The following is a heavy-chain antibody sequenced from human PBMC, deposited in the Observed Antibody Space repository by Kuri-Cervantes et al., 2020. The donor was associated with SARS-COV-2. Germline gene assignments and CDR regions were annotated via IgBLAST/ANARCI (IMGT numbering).Heavy chain of an antibody. J-gene: IGHJ4*02. CDR2: IRYDGSNK. D-gene: IGHD3-3*01. V-gene: IGHV3-30*02. CDR3: ARDLSRSIDRTIFGVSLRPGEY. CDR1: GFTFSSYG. Sequence: LSLTCAASGFTFSSYGMHWVRQAPGKGLEWVAFIRYDGSNKYYADSVKGRFTISRDDSKNTLYLQMNSLRAEDTAVYYCARDLSRSIDRTIFGVSLRPGEYWGQGTLVTVSS.